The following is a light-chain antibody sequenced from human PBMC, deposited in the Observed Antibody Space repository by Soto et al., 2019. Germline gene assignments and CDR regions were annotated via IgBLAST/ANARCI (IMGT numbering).Light chain of an antibody. CDR2: SNN. Sequence: QSVLTQPPSASGTPGQRVTISCSGSSSNIGSNTVNWYQQLPGTAPKILIYSNNQPPSGVPDRCSGSKSGTSASLAISGLQSADEADYYCAAWYDSLNAYVFGTGTKLTVL. CDR1: SSNIGSNT. J-gene: IGLJ1*01. V-gene: IGLV1-44*01. CDR3: AAWYDSLNAYV.